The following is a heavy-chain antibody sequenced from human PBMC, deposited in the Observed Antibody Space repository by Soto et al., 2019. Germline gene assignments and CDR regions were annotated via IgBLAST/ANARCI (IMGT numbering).Heavy chain of an antibody. CDR1: GRIFSSFP. J-gene: IGHJ1*01. CDR3: ARVGSRDAYNYVLDH. V-gene: IGHV1-69*06. CDR2: VISASGSV. D-gene: IGHD5-18*01. Sequence: QVQVVQSGAEVKKPGSSVKISCKASGRIFSSFPTSWVRQVPGQGLEWMGGVISASGSVTYAPKFQGRVTITAANSAAIGYMELTSLTSEDTAIYYCARVGSRDAYNYVLDHWGPGTMVTVSS.